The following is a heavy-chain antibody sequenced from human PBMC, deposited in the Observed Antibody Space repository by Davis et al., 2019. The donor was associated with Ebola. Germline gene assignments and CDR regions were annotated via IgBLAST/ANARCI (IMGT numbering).Heavy chain of an antibody. CDR1: GGSFSGYY. CDR3: ARGLGGYNDPFDC. CDR2: INHSGST. Sequence: SETLSLTCAVYGGSFSGYYWSWIRQPPGKGLEWIGEINHSGSTNYNPSLKSRVTISVDTSKNQFSLKLSSVTAADTAVYYCARGLGGYNDPFDCWGQGTLVTVSS. D-gene: IGHD5-24*01. V-gene: IGHV4-34*01. J-gene: IGHJ4*02.